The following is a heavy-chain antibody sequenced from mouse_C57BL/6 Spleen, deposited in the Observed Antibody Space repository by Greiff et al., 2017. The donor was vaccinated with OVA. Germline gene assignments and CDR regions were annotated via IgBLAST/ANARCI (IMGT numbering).Heavy chain of an antibody. CDR2: ISSGGSYT. Sequence: EVKLMESGGDLVKPGGSLKLSCAASGFTFSSYGMSWVRQTPDKRLEWVATISSGGSYTYYPDSVKGRFTISRDNAKNTLYLQMSSLKSEDTAMYYCARRGTGPGYFDYWGQAPLSQSPQ. D-gene: IGHD3-3*01. J-gene: IGHJ2*01. CDR1: GFTFSSYG. CDR3: ARRGTGPGYFDY. V-gene: IGHV5-6*02.